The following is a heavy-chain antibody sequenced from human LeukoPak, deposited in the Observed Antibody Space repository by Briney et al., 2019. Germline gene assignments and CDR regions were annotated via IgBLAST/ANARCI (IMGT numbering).Heavy chain of an antibody. D-gene: IGHD5-18*01. CDR2: ITGSGGST. V-gene: IGHV3-23*01. J-gene: IGHJ4*02. CDR1: GFTFSSYA. Sequence: QPGGSLRLSCAASGFTFSSYAMTWVRQAPGKGLEWVSAITGSGGSTYYADSVKGRFTISRDNSKNTLYLQMNSLRAEDTAVYYCAKGEGDTAQGLVDYWGQGTLVTVSS. CDR3: AKGEGDTAQGLVDY.